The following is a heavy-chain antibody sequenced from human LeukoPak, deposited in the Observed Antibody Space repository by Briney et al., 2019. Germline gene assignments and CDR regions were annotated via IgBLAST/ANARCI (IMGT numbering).Heavy chain of an antibody. D-gene: IGHD3-10*01. CDR2: IYYSGST. V-gene: IGHV4-59*01. Sequence: SETLSLTCTASGGSISSYYWSWIWQPPGKGLEWIGYIYYSGSTNYNPSLKSRVTISVDTSKNQFSLRLSSVTAADTAVYYCARGRLWFGELSSWGQGTLVTVSS. J-gene: IGHJ5*02. CDR1: GGSISSYY. CDR3: ARGRLWFGELSS.